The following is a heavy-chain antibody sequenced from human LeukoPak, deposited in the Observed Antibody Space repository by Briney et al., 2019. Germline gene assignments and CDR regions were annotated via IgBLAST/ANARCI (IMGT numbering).Heavy chain of an antibody. CDR3: ARDGAKSYSSSWYWFDP. Sequence: SVKVSCKASGGTFSSYAISWVRQAPGQGLEWMGRIIPIFGTANYAQKFQGRVTITTDESTSTAYMELSSLRSEDTAVYCCARDGAKSYSSSWYWFDPWGQGTLVTVSS. CDR2: IIPIFGTA. J-gene: IGHJ5*02. D-gene: IGHD6-13*01. CDR1: GGTFSSYA. V-gene: IGHV1-69*05.